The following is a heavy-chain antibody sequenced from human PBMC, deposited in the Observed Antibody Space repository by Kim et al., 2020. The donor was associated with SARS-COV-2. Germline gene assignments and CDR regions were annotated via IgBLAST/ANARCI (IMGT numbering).Heavy chain of an antibody. CDR2: ISGSGGST. V-gene: IGHV3-23*01. Sequence: GGSLRLSCAASGFTFSSYAMSWVRQAPGKGLEWVLAISGSGGSTYYADSVKGRFTISRDNSKNTLYLQMNSLRAEDTAVYYCAKHSGSYDWFDPWGQGTLVTVSS. J-gene: IGHJ5*02. D-gene: IGHD1-26*01. CDR1: GFTFSSYA. CDR3: AKHSGSYDWFDP.